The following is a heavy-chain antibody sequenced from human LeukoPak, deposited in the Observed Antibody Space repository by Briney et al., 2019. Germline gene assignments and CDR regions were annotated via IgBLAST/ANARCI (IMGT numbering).Heavy chain of an antibody. CDR3: ASSFSDDFWSGHF. CDR2: IKQDGGEK. V-gene: IGHV3-7*01. J-gene: IGHJ4*02. D-gene: IGHD3-3*01. Sequence: GGSLRLSCAASRITFTYWMSWVRQAPGKGLEWVANIKQDGGEKYYVDSVKGRFTISRDNAKKSLFLQMNSLRAQDTAVYYCASSFSDDFWSGHFWGQGTLVTVSS. CDR1: RITFTYW.